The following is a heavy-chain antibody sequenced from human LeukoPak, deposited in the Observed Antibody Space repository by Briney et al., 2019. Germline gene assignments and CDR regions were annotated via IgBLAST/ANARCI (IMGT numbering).Heavy chain of an antibody. D-gene: IGHD3-10*01. CDR1: GFTFSNYW. V-gene: IGHV3-74*03. CDR3: ARDKKSGESSEIDY. CDR2: INRDGSTT. J-gene: IGHJ4*02. Sequence: GGSLRLSCAASGFTFSNYWVHWVRHAPGKGLVWVSRINRDGSTTKYADSVKGRFIVSRDNAKNTLNLQMNSLRAEDTAVYYCARDKKSGESSEIDYWGQGTLVTVSS.